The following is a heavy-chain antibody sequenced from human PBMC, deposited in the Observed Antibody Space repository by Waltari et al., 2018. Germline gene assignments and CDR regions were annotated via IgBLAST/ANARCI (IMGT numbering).Heavy chain of an antibody. Sequence: QVQLVESGGGVVQPGGSLRLSCAASGFTFSSYGMHWVRQAPGKGLEWVAFIRYDGSNKYYADSVKGRFTISRDNSKNTLYLQMNSLRAEDTAVYYCAKDPEAVAGAFDIWGQGTMVTVSS. CDR3: AKDPEAVAGAFDI. CDR1: GFTFSSYG. V-gene: IGHV3-30*02. CDR2: IRYDGSNK. D-gene: IGHD6-19*01. J-gene: IGHJ3*02.